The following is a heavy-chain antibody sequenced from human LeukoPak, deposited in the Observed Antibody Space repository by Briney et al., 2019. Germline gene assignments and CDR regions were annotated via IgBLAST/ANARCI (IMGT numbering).Heavy chain of an antibody. Sequence: SETLSLTCSVSGGSISSSSYYWGWIRQPPGKGLEWIGSIYYSGSTYYNPSLKSRVTISVDTSKNQFSLKLSSVTAADTAVYYCATPKASGRQLYLRWGQGTLVTVSS. CDR2: IYYSGST. J-gene: IGHJ4*02. CDR1: GGSISSSSYY. CDR3: ATPKASGRQLYLR. V-gene: IGHV4-39*01. D-gene: IGHD6-6*01.